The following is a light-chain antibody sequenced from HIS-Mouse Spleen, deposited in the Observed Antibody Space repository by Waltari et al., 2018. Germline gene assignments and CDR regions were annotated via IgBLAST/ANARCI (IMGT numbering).Light chain of an antibody. CDR2: DAS. Sequence: AIQLTQSPSSLSASVGDRVTITCRASQGISIAVAWYQQKPGKAPKLLIYDASSLESGVPSRFGGSGSGTDFTLTISSLQPEDFATYYCQQFNSYPVTFGPGTKVDIK. CDR3: QQFNSYPVT. V-gene: IGKV1-13*02. CDR1: QGISIA. J-gene: IGKJ3*01.